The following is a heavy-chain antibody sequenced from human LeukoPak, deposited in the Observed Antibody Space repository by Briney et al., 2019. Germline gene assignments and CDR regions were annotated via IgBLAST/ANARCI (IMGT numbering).Heavy chain of an antibody. D-gene: IGHD2-15*01. CDR3: VRGGESTWS. J-gene: IGHJ5*02. Sequence: GGSLRLSCAASGFTFSGYWMHWVRQAPGKGPVWVSRINNDGSGTTYADSVKGRFTISRDDAKNTLYLQMNSLRAEDTAVYYCVRGGESTWSWGQGTLVTVSS. CDR1: GFTFSGYW. CDR2: INNDGSGT. V-gene: IGHV3-74*01.